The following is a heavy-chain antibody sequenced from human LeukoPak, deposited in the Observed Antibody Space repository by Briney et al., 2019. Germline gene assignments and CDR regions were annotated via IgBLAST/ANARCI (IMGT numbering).Heavy chain of an antibody. J-gene: IGHJ3*02. CDR3: ARVIIVGATGI. V-gene: IGHV3-11*04. CDR2: ISSGGSTV. CDR1: GFSFSDHY. Sequence: PGGSLRLSCAASGFSFSDHYIDWVRQAPGKGLEWVSYISSGGSTVYYADSVKGRFTISRDNAKNSLYLQMNSLRAEDTAVYYCARVIIVGATGIWGQGTMVTVSS. D-gene: IGHD1-26*01.